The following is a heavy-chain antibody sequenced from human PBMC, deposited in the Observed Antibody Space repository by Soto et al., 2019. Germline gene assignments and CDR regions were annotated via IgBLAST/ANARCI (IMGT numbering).Heavy chain of an antibody. V-gene: IGHV1-18*04. CDR3: AKSKAVPGNARDYYYGMDV. Sequence: QVQLVQSGAEVKKPGASVKVSCKASGYTFTSYGISWVRQAPGQGLEWMGWISADNGNTIYVQKFQGRVTMTTDTSTNTAYMEVRSLRSDDTAVYYCAKSKAVPGNARDYYYGMDVWGQSTTVTVSS. J-gene: IGHJ6*02. D-gene: IGHD6-19*01. CDR2: ISADNGNT. CDR1: GYTFTSYG.